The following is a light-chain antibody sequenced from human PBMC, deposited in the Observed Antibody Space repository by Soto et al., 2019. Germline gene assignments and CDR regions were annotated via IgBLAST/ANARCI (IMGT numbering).Light chain of an antibody. J-gene: IGKJ4*01. Sequence: DIQMTQNTSTLSASVGDTVTITFRASESIDNWLAWYQQKPGKAPKLLIYAASTLQSGVPSRFSGSGSGTDFTLTISCLQSEDFATYYCQQYYSYPLTFGGGTKV. CDR1: ESIDNW. CDR3: QQYYSYPLT. CDR2: AAS. V-gene: IGKV1-5*01.